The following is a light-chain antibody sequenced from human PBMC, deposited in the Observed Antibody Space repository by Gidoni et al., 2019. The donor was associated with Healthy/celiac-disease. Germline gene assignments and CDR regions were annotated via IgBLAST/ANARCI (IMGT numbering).Light chain of an antibody. J-gene: IGKJ1*01. Sequence: EIVLTQSPGTLSLSPGERATLSCRASQSVSSSYLDWYQQKPGQATRLLIYGASSRATGIPDRFSGSGSGTDFTLTISRLEPEDFAVYYCQQYGSSPGTFGQGTKVEIK. CDR1: QSVSSSY. V-gene: IGKV3-20*01. CDR3: QQYGSSPGT. CDR2: GAS.